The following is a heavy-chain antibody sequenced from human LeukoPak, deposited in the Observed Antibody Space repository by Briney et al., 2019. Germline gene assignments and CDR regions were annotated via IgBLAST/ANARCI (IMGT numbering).Heavy chain of an antibody. CDR1: GFIFSTYT. J-gene: IGHJ4*02. CDR3: VGDHVDETGYLR. D-gene: IGHD3-9*01. V-gene: IGHV3-64D*06. Sequence: GGSLRLSCSASGFIFSTYTMYWVRQAPGKGLENLSVINGDGRTAYYADSVKGRFTISRDNSRNTLYLQMSSLRVEDTAMYYCVGDHVDETGYLRWGQGTRVTVSS. CDR2: INGDGRTA.